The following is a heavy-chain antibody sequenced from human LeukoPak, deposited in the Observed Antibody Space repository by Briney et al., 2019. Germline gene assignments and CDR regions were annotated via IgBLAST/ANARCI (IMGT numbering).Heavy chain of an antibody. V-gene: IGHV4-4*02. Sequence: SGTLSLTCAVFGGSISSSNWWSWVRQPPGKGMEWIGEIYHSGSTNYNPSLKSRVTISVDKSKNQFSLTLSSVTAADTAVYYCAREWYYCSSTSCYFYYGMDVWGKGTTVTVSS. CDR1: GGSISSSNW. J-gene: IGHJ6*04. CDR2: IYHSGST. CDR3: AREWYYCSSTSCYFYYGMDV. D-gene: IGHD2-2*01.